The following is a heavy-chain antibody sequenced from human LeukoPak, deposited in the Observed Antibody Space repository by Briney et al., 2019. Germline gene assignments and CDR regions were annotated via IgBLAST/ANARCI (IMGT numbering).Heavy chain of an antibody. CDR1: GFTSSSYA. CDR3: ARDSHCSSTSCRNFDY. CDR2: ISYDGSNK. Sequence: GGSLRLSCAASGFTSSSYAMHWVRQAPGKGLEWVAVISYDGSNKYYADSVKGRFTISRDNSKNTLYLQMNSLRAEDTAVYYCARDSHCSSTSCRNFDYWGQGTLVTVSS. V-gene: IGHV3-30*01. D-gene: IGHD2-2*01. J-gene: IGHJ4*02.